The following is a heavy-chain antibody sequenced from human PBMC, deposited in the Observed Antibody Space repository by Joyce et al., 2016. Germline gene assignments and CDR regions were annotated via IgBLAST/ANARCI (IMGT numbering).Heavy chain of an antibody. CDR1: TFSTYW. V-gene: IGHV3-74*01. Sequence: TFSTYWMHWVRQAPGKGMVGVSRINGDGSTTNYADSVKCRFTISRENAKNTVHLQMNSLRAEDTAVYYCARPTIIPVAGTDGWFDPWGQGTLVTVSS. CDR3: ARPTIIPVAGTDGWFDP. J-gene: IGHJ5*02. D-gene: IGHD6-19*01. CDR2: INGDGSTT.